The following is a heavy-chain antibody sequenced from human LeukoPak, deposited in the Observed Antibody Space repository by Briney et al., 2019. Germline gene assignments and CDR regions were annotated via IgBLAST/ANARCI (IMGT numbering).Heavy chain of an antibody. CDR1: GFTFSSYA. V-gene: IGHV3-21*01. J-gene: IGHJ4*02. D-gene: IGHD3-22*01. CDR2: VSTGSNYI. CDR3: AKAYGYYYDSSGYSHDY. Sequence: GGSLRLSCAASGFTFSSYAVRWVRQAPGKGLEWVSSVSTGSNYIYYADSVKGRFTISRDNDKNSLYLQMNSLRAEDTAVYYCAKAYGYYYDSSGYSHDYWGQGTLVTVSS.